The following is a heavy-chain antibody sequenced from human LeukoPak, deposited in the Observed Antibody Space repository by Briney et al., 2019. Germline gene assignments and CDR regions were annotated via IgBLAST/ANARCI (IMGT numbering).Heavy chain of an antibody. CDR2: INPSGGST. Sequence: ASVKVSCKASGYTFTSYYMHWVRQAPGQGLEWMGIINPSGGSTSYAQKFQGRVTMTRDTSTSTVYMELSSLRSEDTAVYYCARALGHIMVVTASPLDYWGQGTLVTVSS. CDR3: ARALGHIMVVTASPLDY. D-gene: IGHD2-21*02. V-gene: IGHV1-46*01. J-gene: IGHJ4*02. CDR1: GYTFTSYY.